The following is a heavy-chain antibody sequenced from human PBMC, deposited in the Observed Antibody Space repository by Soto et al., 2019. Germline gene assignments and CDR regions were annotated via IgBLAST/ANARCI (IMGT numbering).Heavy chain of an antibody. Sequence: SETLSLTCSVSGGSISSSSYYWGWLRQPPVKGLEWVGSIYYSGNTYYNASLKSRVTISVDTSKNQFSLNLSSVTAADTAVYYCARILWSSGWSRFDPWGQGTLVTVSS. CDR3: ARILWSSGWSRFDP. D-gene: IGHD6-19*01. J-gene: IGHJ5*02. CDR2: IYYSGNT. V-gene: IGHV4-39*01. CDR1: GGSISSSSYY.